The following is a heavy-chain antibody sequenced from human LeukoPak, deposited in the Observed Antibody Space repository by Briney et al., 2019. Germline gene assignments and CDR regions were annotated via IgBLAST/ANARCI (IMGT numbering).Heavy chain of an antibody. CDR3: AREFFSDYVDKDCYYYYMDV. CDR2: MNPNSGNT. V-gene: IGHV1-8*01. J-gene: IGHJ6*03. Sequence: ASVKVSCKASGYTFTSYDINWVRQATGQGLEWMGWMNPNSGNTGYAQKFQGRVTMTRNTSISTAYMELSSLRSEDTAVYYCAREFFSDYVDKDCYYYYMDVWGRGTTVTVSS. CDR1: GYTFTSYD. D-gene: IGHD4-17*01.